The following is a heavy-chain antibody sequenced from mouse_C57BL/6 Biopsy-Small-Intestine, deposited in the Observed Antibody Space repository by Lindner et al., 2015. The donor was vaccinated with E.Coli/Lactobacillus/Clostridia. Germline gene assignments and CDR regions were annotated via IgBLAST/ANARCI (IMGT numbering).Heavy chain of an antibody. V-gene: IGHV1-4*01. CDR2: IIPVFGPA. D-gene: IGHD2-13*01. CDR3: ARDGGTVTTPLDY. Sequence: SVKVSCKASGGTFSSYAINWVRQAPGQGLEWMGGIIPVFGPANYAQKFQDRVTITADESTNTAYMELSSLRSEDTAVYYCARDGGTVTTPLDYWGQGTLVTVSS. J-gene: IGHJ4*01. CDR1: GGTFSSYA.